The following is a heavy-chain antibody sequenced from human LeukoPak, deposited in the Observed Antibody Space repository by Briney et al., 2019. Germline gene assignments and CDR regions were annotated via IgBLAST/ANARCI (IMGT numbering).Heavy chain of an antibody. D-gene: IGHD2-15*01. CDR3: ARGPKGYCSGGSCFPLGY. CDR2: IIPIFGTA. Sequence: SVKVSCKASGGTFSSYAISWVRQAPGQGLEWMGGIIPIFGTANYAQKFQGRVTITADESTSTAYMELSSLRSEDTAVYYCARGPKGYCSGGSCFPLGYWGQGTLDTVSS. V-gene: IGHV1-69*01. J-gene: IGHJ4*02. CDR1: GGTFSSYA.